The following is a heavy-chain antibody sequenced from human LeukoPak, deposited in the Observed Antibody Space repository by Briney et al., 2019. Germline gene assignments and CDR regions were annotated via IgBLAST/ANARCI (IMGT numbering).Heavy chain of an antibody. CDR1: GYSISSGYY. J-gene: IGHJ5*02. CDR3: ARAPDGRFDP. CDR2: IYHSGST. D-gene: IGHD1-26*01. Sequence: SETLSLTCAVPGYSISSGYYWGWIRQPPGKGLEWIGSIYHSGSTYYNPSLKSRVTISVDTSKNQFSLKLSSVTAADTAVYYCARAPDGRFDPWGQGTLVTVSS. V-gene: IGHV4-38-2*01.